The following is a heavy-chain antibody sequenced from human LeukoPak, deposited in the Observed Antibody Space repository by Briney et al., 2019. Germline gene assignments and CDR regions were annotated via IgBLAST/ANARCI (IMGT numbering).Heavy chain of an antibody. CDR1: GFTFSNYG. Sequence: GGSLRLSCAASGFTFSNYGMHWVRQAPGKGLEWLTLIRHEGSNKYYADSVKGRFTISRDYSKNTLFLQMNSLRAEDTAVYYCAKDQEIFGMVAIDYWGQGTLVTVSS. V-gene: IGHV3-30*02. CDR2: IRHEGSNK. J-gene: IGHJ4*02. CDR3: AKDQEIFGMVAIDY. D-gene: IGHD3-3*01.